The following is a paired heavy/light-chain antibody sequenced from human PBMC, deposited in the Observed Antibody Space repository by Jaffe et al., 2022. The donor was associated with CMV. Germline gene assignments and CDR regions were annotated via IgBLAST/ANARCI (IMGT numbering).Light chain of an antibody. CDR3: QQYNSYSHT. CDR2: KAS. Sequence: DIQMTQSPSTLSASVGDRVTITCRASQSISSWLAWYQQKPGKAPKLLIYKASSLESGVPSRFSGSGSGTEFTLTISSLQPDDFATYYCQQYNSYSHTFGQGTKLEIK. CDR1: QSISSW. V-gene: IGKV1-5*03. J-gene: IGKJ2*01.
Heavy chain of an antibody. D-gene: IGHD6-19*01. CDR3: ARDLGEWLVPQGWFDP. J-gene: IGHJ5*02. V-gene: IGHV3-11*06. CDR1: GFTFSDYY. CDR2: ISSSSSYT. Sequence: QVQLVESGGGLVKPGGSLRLSCAASGFTFSDYYMSWIRQAPGKGLEWVSYISSSSSYTNYADSVKGRFTISRDNAKNSLYLQMNSLRAEDTAVYYCARDLGEWLVPQGWFDPWGQGTLVTVSS.